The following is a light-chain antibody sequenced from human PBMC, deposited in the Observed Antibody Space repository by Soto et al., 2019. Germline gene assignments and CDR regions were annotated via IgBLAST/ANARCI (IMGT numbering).Light chain of an antibody. J-gene: IGKJ4*01. V-gene: IGKV1-39*01. Sequence: DIQITHSPSSLSASVGARVTITCRASQSISSYLNWYQQKPGKAPKLLIYAASSLQSGVPSRFSGSGSGTDFTLTISSLQPEDFATYYCQQSYSTPLTFGGGTKVDIK. CDR2: AAS. CDR1: QSISSY. CDR3: QQSYSTPLT.